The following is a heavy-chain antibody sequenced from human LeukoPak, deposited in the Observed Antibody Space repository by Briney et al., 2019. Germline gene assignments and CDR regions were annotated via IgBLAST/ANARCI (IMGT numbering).Heavy chain of an antibody. J-gene: IGHJ3*02. Sequence: GGSLRLSCAASGFSFSDYYMNWIRQAPGKGLEWVSYISSSVTYTDYAGSVKGRFTVSRDNAKNSLYLQMNSLRAEDTAVYYCARSFYDFLNGPYEEAFDMWGQGTMVTVSS. D-gene: IGHD3-9*01. CDR3: ARSFYDFLNGPYEEAFDM. V-gene: IGHV3-11*03. CDR2: ISSSVTYT. CDR1: GFSFSDYY.